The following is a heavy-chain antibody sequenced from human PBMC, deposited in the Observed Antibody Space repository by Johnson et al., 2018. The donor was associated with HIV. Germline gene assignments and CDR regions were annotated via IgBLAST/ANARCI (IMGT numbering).Heavy chain of an antibody. CDR1: GFTVSSTY. CDR3: ARGTPGDYDSSGYYRGSEAFDI. D-gene: IGHD3-22*01. J-gene: IGHJ3*02. Sequence: VQLVESGGGLVQPGGSLRLSCAASGFTVSSTYMSWVRQAPGKGLEWVSVIYSGGSTYYADSVQVRFTITRDNSKNTLYLQMNSLRAEDTAVYYCARGTPGDYDSSGYYRGSEAFDIWGQGTMVTVSS. CDR2: IYSGGST. V-gene: IGHV3-66*01.